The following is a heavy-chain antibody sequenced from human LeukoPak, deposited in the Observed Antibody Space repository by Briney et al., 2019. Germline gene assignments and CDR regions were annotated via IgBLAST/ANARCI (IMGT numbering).Heavy chain of an antibody. CDR2: MNPNSGNT. J-gene: IGHJ4*02. CDR3: ARLTGTTD. V-gene: IGHV1-8*03. D-gene: IGHD1-7*01. Sequence: GESLKISCKGSGYTFTSYDINWVRQATGQGLEWMGWMNPNSGNTGYAQKFQGRVTITRNTSISTAYMELSSLRSEDTAVYYCARLTGTTDWGQGTLVTVSS. CDR1: GYTFTSYD.